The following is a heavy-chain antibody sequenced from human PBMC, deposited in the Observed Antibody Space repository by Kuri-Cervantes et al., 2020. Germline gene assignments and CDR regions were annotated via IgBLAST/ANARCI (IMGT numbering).Heavy chain of an antibody. CDR1: GFTFDDYA. V-gene: IGHV3-9*01. Sequence: LSLTCAASGFTFDDYAMHWVRQAPGKGLEWVSGISWNSGSIGYADSVKGRFTISRDNAKNSLYLQMNSLRAEDTALYYCAKDKGSGSYNYYYGMDVWAKGPRSPSP. CDR2: ISWNSGSI. CDR3: AKDKGSGSYNYYYGMDV. J-gene: IGHJ6*02. D-gene: IGHD3-10*01.